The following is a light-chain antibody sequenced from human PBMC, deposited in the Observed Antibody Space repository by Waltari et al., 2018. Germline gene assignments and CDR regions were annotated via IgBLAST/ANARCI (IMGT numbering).Light chain of an antibody. V-gene: IGLV2-14*03. Sequence: QSALTQPASVSGSPGPSITIPCTVTSSDIGGYDYVSWYQQPPGNAPKLIIFDVTNRPSGVSDRFSGSKSGNTASLTISGLQADDEAVYYCCSYTPNHWVFGGGTSLTVL. CDR2: DVT. CDR3: CSYTPNHWV. CDR1: SSDIGGYDY. J-gene: IGLJ3*02.